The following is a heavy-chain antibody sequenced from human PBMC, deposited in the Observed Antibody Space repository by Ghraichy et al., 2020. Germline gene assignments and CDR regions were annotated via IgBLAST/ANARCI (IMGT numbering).Heavy chain of an antibody. V-gene: IGHV3-73*01. J-gene: IGHJ3*02. CDR2: IRTTTNNYAT. CDR1: GFNFSGSA. D-gene: IGHD5-24*01. CDR3: TTNRREGYNVEASDI. Sequence: GGSLRLSCAASGFNFSGSAIHWVRQASGKGLEWVGRIRTTTNNYATSSAASVKARFTLSRDDSKNTAYLQMGSLKTEDTAGYYCTTNRREGYNVEASDIWGRGTMVTVSS.